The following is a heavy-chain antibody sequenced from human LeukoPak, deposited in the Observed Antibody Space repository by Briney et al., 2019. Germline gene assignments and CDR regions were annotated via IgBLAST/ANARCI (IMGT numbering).Heavy chain of an antibody. V-gene: IGHV1-2*02. J-gene: IGHJ6*02. Sequence: GASVKVSFKASGYTFTGYYMHWVRQAPGQGLERMGWINPNSGGTNYSQKFQGRVTITRDTSISTAYMELSRLRSDDTAVYYCARDPREVYYGMDVWGQGTTVTVSS. CDR3: ARDPREVYYGMDV. CDR1: GYTFTGYY. CDR2: INPNSGGT.